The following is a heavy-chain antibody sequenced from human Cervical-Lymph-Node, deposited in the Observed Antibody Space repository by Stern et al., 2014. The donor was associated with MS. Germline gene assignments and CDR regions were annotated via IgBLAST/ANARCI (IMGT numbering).Heavy chain of an antibody. V-gene: IGHV1-18*01. CDR3: ARSSSWYFDY. D-gene: IGHD6-13*01. Sequence: QVQLVQSGTEVKKPGASVKVSCKTSGYTFTSHGIRWVRQVPGQGLEWMGGITTHDGNTDYAQKVQDIVTLTTATSTHTAYIQLRSLRSDDTAVYYCARSSSWYFDYWGQGTLVAVSS. J-gene: IGHJ4*02. CDR2: ITTHDGNT. CDR1: GYTFTSHG.